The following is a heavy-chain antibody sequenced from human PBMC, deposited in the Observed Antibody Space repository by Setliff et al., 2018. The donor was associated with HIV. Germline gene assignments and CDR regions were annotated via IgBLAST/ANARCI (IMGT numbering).Heavy chain of an antibody. J-gene: IGHJ4*02. CDR1: GYTFTTYV. CDR2: INVGSGNT. CDR3: AIEPLPGDFGDS. V-gene: IGHV1-3*01. Sequence: ASVKVSCKASGYTFTTYVVHWVRQAPGQRLEWMGWINVGSGNTKYSQKFQGRVTITRDTSASTAYMELSSLRSEDTAVYYCAIEPLPGDFGDSWGQGTLVTVSS. D-gene: IGHD7-27*01.